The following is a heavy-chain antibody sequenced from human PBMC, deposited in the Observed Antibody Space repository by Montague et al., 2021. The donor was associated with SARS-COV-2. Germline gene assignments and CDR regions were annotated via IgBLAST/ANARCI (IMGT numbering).Heavy chain of an antibody. V-gene: IGHV3-74*01. D-gene: IGHD6-19*01. CDR1: GFTFNNYW. CDR2: INRDGSST. CDR3: AREAYNSGDFDF. J-gene: IGHJ4*02. Sequence: SRSLSLSASGFTFNNYWMHWVRQVPRKGLLWVSRINRDGSSTTYADSVKGRFTISRDNAKNTLYLQVNSLRDDDTAVYYCAREAYNSGDFDFWGQGTLVTVSS.